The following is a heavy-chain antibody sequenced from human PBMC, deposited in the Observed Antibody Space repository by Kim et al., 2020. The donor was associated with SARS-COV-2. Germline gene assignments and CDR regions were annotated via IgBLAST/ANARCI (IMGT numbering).Heavy chain of an antibody. CDR1: GGSFSGYY. CDR3: ARGLGYYYDSSGYYARQLNEIDY. V-gene: IGHV4-34*01. Sequence: SETLSLTCAVYGGSFSGYYWSWIRQPPGKGLEWIGEINHSGSTNYNPSLKSRVTISVDTSKNQFSLKLSSVTAADTAVYYCARGLGYYYDSSGYYARQLNEIDYWGQGTLVTVSS. CDR2: INHSGST. J-gene: IGHJ4*02. D-gene: IGHD3-22*01.